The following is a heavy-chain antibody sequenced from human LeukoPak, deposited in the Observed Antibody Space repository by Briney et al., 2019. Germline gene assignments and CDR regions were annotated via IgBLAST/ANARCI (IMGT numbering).Heavy chain of an antibody. CDR2: IYYSGST. CDR3: ARRIAAAGLDY. V-gene: IGHV4-59*01. D-gene: IGHD6-13*01. Sequence: SEALSLTCTVSGGSISSYYWSWIRQPPGKGLEWIGYIYYSGSTNYNPSLKSRVTIPVDTSKNQFSLKLSSVTAADTAVYYCARRIAAAGLDYWGQGTLVTVSS. J-gene: IGHJ4*02. CDR1: GGSISSYY.